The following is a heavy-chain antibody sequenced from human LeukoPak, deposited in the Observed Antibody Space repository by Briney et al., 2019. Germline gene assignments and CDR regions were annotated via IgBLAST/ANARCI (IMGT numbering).Heavy chain of an antibody. Sequence: GGSLRLSCAASGFTFSSYSMNWVRQAPGKGLEWVSSISSSSSYIYYADSVKGRFTISRDNAKNSLYLQMNSLRAEDTAVYYCARLEYSYGCYDYWGQGTLVTVSS. CDR1: GFTFSSYS. V-gene: IGHV3-21*01. CDR3: ARLEYSYGCYDY. D-gene: IGHD5-18*01. CDR2: ISSSSSYI. J-gene: IGHJ4*02.